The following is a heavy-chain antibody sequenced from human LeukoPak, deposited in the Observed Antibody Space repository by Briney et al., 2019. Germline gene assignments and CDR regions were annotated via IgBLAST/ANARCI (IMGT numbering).Heavy chain of an antibody. V-gene: IGHV3-7*01. Sequence: GGSLRLSCAASGFTFTTYWMSWVRQAPGKGLEWVANIKQDGSDKYYVDSVKGRFTISRDNAKKSLYLQMNSLRAEDTAVYYCARVGYDSSGYLHFDYWGQGTLVTVSS. D-gene: IGHD3-22*01. CDR2: IKQDGSDK. CDR3: ARVGYDSSGYLHFDY. J-gene: IGHJ4*02. CDR1: GFTFTTYW.